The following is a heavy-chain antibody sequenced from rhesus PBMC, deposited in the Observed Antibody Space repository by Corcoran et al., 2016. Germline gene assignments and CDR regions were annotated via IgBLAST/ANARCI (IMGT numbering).Heavy chain of an antibody. V-gene: IGHV3S25*01. Sequence: EVQLVESGGGLAKPGGSLRLSCAASGFTFSSYWMNWVRQAPGKGLEWVSAINSGGGSTSYADSVKGRFTISRDNSKNTLSLQMNSLRAEDTAVYYCAKDRGYSWNNGGLDSWGQGVVVTVSS. D-gene: IGHD1-20*01. CDR3: AKDRGYSWNNGGLDS. CDR1: GFTFSSYW. CDR2: INSGGGST. J-gene: IGHJ6*01.